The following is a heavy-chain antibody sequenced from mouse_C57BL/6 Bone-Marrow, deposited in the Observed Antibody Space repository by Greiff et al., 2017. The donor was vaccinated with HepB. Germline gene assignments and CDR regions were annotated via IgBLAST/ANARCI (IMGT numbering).Heavy chain of an antibody. J-gene: IGHJ3*01. CDR2: IDPSDSYT. V-gene: IGHV1-69*01. CDR3: ARPHYCCCYSFAY. Sequence: QVQLQQPGAELVMPGASVKLSCKASGYTFTSYWMHWVKQRTGQGLEWIGEIDPSDSYTNYNQKFKGKSTLTVDKSSSTAYMQLRSLTSEDSAVYFCARPHYCCCYSFAYWGQGTLVTVSA. CDR1: GYTFTSYW. D-gene: IGHD1-1*01.